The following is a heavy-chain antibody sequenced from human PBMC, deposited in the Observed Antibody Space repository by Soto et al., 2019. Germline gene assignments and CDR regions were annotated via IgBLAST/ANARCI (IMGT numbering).Heavy chain of an antibody. CDR1: GGSFSGYY. CDR3: ARGNKRVREGHQTYGMDV. CDR2: INHSGST. J-gene: IGHJ6*02. V-gene: IGHV4-34*01. Sequence: QVQLQQWGAGLLKPSETLSLTCAVYGGSFSGYYWSWIRQPPGKGLEWIGEINHSGSTNYNPSLNGRVPISVDTSKNQFALKLSSVTAADTAVYYCARGNKRVREGHQTYGMDVWGQGTTVTVSS.